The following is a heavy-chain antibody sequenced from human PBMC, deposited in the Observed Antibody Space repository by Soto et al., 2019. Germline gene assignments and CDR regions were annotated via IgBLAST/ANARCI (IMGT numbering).Heavy chain of an antibody. Sequence: ASVKVSCKVSGYTLTELSMHWVRQAPGKGLEWMGGFDPEDGETIYARKFQGRVTMTEDTSTDTAYMELSSLRSEDTAVYYCATSAYCTNGECYLGVSRFDPWGQGTLVTVSS. V-gene: IGHV1-24*01. CDR1: GYTLTELS. CDR2: FDPEDGET. D-gene: IGHD2-8*01. CDR3: ATSAYCTNGECYLGVSRFDP. J-gene: IGHJ5*02.